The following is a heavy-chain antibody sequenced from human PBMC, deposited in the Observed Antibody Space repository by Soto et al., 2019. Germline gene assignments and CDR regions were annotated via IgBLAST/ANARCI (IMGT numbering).Heavy chain of an antibody. D-gene: IGHD5-12*01. CDR1: GFTFSSYS. CDR3: ARGVATINPFDY. V-gene: IGHV3-21*01. J-gene: IGHJ4*02. Sequence: GGSLRLSCAASGFTFSSYSMNWVRQAPGKGLEWVSSISSSSSYIYYADSVKGRFTISRDNAKNSLYLQMNSLRAEDTAVYYCARGVATINPFDYWGQGTLVTVSS. CDR2: ISSSSSYI.